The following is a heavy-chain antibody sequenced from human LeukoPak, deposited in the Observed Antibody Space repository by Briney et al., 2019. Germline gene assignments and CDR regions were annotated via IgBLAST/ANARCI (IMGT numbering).Heavy chain of an antibody. V-gene: IGHV4-59*12. CDR3: ARDLTGAFDY. CDR1: GGSISSYY. D-gene: IGHD3-9*01. Sequence: SETLSLTCTVSGGSISSYYWSWIRQPPGKGLEWIGYIYYSGSTNYNPSLKSRVTISVDTSKNQFSLKLSSVTAADTAVYYCARDLTGAFDYWGQGTLVTVSS. J-gene: IGHJ4*02. CDR2: IYYSGST.